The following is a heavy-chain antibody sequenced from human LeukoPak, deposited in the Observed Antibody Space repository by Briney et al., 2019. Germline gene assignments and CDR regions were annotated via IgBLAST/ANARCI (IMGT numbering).Heavy chain of an antibody. D-gene: IGHD3-16*02. J-gene: IGHJ5*02. Sequence: GGSLRLSCKGSGVTFGDYAVTWFRQAPGKRLEWVGFVRTKTHGGAPETAASVKGRLNVSRDDSEGIAYLQMTSLTTEDTAMYYCARINFRDYRAYTWFEPWGQGTLVTVSS. CDR1: GVTFGDYA. CDR3: ARINFRDYRAYTWFEP. V-gene: IGHV3-49*03. CDR2: VRTKTHGGAP.